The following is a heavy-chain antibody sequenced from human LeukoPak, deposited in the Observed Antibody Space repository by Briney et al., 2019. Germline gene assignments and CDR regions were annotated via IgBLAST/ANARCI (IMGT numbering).Heavy chain of an antibody. CDR3: TRDSGTYNWLDP. J-gene: IGHJ5*02. CDR2: IRTKPNNYAT. Sequence: GGSLRLSCTASGFTFSGSAVHWVRQAPGQGLEWVGRIRTKPNNYATAYAASVKGRFTISRDDSKNTAYLQMNSLRTEDTAVYSCTRDSGTYNWLDPWGQGTLVTVSS. CDR1: GFTFSGSA. D-gene: IGHD1-26*01. V-gene: IGHV3-73*01.